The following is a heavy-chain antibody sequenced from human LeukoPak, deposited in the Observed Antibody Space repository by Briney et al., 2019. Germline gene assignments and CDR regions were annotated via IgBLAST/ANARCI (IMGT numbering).Heavy chain of an antibody. CDR1: GFTFTHYG. CDR3: AKDEAGIRALDA. D-gene: IGHD3-10*01. Sequence: PGGSLRLSCEVSGFTFTHYGMHWVRQAPGKALEWVSFISYNGNEKYGDSVKGRFTISRDNSKNSLYLQMNSLRTEDTALYYCAKDEAGIRALDAWGKGTTVTVSS. CDR2: ISYNGNE. V-gene: IGHV3-30*18. J-gene: IGHJ6*04.